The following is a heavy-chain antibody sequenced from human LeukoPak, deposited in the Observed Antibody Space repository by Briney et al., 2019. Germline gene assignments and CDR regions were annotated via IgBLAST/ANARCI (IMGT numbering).Heavy chain of an antibody. V-gene: IGHV4-4*09. Sequence: SETLSLTCTVSDGSISNSYWNWVRQPLGKGLEWLGYIHTSGSTNYNTSLRSRICLSIDTSTHQSSLTLSSVTAADTAVYYCAYSYGGKLVPFDCWGQGSLVTVSS. CDR1: DGSISNSY. J-gene: IGHJ4*02. CDR3: AYSYGGKLVPFDC. CDR2: IHTSGST. D-gene: IGHD4-23*01.